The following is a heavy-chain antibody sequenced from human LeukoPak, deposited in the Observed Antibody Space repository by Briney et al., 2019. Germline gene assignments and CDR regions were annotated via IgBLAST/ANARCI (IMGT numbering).Heavy chain of an antibody. D-gene: IGHD3-10*02. J-gene: IGHJ6*04. CDR1: GFTFSRYG. V-gene: IGHV3-48*03. CDR3: AELGITMIGGV. Sequence: GGSLRLSCAGSGFTFSRYGFNWVRQAPGKGLEWVSHISSSGSTIYYADSVKGRFTISRDNAKNSLYLQMNSLRAEDTAVYYCAELGITMIGGVWGKGTTVTISS. CDR2: ISSSGSTI.